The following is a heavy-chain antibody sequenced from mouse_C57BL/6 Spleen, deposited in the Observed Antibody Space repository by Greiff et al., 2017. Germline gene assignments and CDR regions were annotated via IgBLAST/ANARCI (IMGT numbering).Heavy chain of an antibody. V-gene: IGHV2-5*01. CDR3: AKPHGNYDAMDY. D-gene: IGHD2-1*01. CDR2: IWRGGST. Sequence: VKLLESGPGLVQPSQSLSITCTVSGFSLTSYGVHWVRQSPGKGLEWLGVIWRGGSTDYNAAFMSRLSITKDNSKSQVFVKMNSLQADDTAIYYCAKPHGNYDAMDYWGQGTSVTVSS. J-gene: IGHJ4*01. CDR1: GFSLTSYG.